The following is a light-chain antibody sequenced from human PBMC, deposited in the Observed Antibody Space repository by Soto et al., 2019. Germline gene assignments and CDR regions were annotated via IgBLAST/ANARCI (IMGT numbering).Light chain of an antibody. CDR3: QQVNVYPST. Sequence: DIHINQSPASVSASVGDRVTLTCRASQSISKYLAWYQQKPGKAPDLLIYDVSTLHSGVPSRFSGGGSGTDFTLTISSLQPEDVATYYCQQVNVYPSTFGGGTKVDIK. CDR1: QSISKY. V-gene: IGKV1-12*02. J-gene: IGKJ4*01. CDR2: DVS.